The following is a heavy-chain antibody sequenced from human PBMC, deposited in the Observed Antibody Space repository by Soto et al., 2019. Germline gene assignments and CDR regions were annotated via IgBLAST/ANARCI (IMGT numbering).Heavy chain of an antibody. CDR3: AKDRTTVDYHYGMDV. V-gene: IGHV3-23*01. CDR2: ISGGGGST. Sequence: EVQLLESGGGLVQPGGSLRLSCAASGFTFSSYAMTWVRQAPGKGLEWVSGISGGGGSTYYADSVKGRFTISRDNSKNPLLLQMTSLRPEDTAVYYCAKDRTTVDYHYGMDVWGQGTRVPVSS. CDR1: GFTFSSYA. J-gene: IGHJ6*02. D-gene: IGHD4-17*01.